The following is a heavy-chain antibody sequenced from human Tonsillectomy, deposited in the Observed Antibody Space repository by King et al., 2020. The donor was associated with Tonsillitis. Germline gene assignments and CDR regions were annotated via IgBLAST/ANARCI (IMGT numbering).Heavy chain of an antibody. CDR2: IYYSGST. Sequence: QLQESGPGLVEPSQTLSLTCTVSGGSISSGYSYWSWIRQPPGKGLEWLAYIYYSGSTYYNPSLKSRVTISIDTPKNQFSLTLSSVTAADTAVYYCARVVARDIGLVPAGRGLCPGTFDVWGQGTTVTVSS. V-gene: IGHV4-30-4*01. CDR3: ARVVARDIGLVPAGRGLCPGTFDV. CDR1: GGSISSGYSY. D-gene: IGHD2-2*01. J-gene: IGHJ3*01.